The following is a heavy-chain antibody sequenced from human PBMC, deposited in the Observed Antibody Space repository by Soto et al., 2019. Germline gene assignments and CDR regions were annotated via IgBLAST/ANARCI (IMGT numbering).Heavy chain of an antibody. J-gene: IGHJ4*01. D-gene: IGHD6-19*01. V-gene: IGHV3-30-3*02. Sequence: PGGSLRLSCAASGFTFSSYAMHWVRQAPGKGLEWVAVISYDGSNKYYADSVKGRFTISRDNSKNTLYLQMNSLRAEDTAVYYCARSGWSYYYFDYRGHVTLVTVSS. CDR3: ARSGWSYYYFDY. CDR2: ISYDGSNK. CDR1: GFTFSSYA.